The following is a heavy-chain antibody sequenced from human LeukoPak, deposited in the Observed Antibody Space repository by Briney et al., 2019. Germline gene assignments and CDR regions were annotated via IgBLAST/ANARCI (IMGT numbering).Heavy chain of an antibody. J-gene: IGHJ4*02. CDR1: GGSISSGGYY. CDR2: IYYSGST. CDR3: ARGAPEVGRLGN. D-gene: IGHD1-26*01. V-gene: IGHV4-31*03. Sequence: PSETLSLTCTVSGGSISSGGYYWSWIRQHPGKGLEWIGYIYYSGSTYYNLSLKSRVTISVDTSKNQFSLKLSSVTAADTAVYYCARGAPEVGRLGNWGQGTLVTVSS.